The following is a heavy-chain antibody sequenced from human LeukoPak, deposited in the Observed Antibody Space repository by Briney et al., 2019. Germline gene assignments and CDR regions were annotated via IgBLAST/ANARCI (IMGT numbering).Heavy chain of an antibody. CDR2: IIPIFGTA. D-gene: IGHD3-22*01. J-gene: IGHJ4*02. CDR1: GGTFNIYA. V-gene: IGHV1-69*01. Sequence: ASVKVSCKASGGTFNIYAISWVRQAPGQGLEWMGGIIPIFGTANYAQKFQGRVTITSDESTSTAYMELSSLRSEDTAVYYCARGNYYDSSGYYPGLDYWGQGTLVTVSS. CDR3: ARGNYYDSSGYYPGLDY.